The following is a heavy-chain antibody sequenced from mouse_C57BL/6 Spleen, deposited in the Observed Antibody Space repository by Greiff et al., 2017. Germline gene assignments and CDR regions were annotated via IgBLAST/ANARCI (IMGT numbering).Heavy chain of an antibody. J-gene: IGHJ3*01. CDR3: ARDGYYGLGFAY. CDR2: IDPSDSET. V-gene: IGHV1-52*01. CDR1: GYTFTSYW. Sequence: QVQLKQPGAELVRPGSSVKLSCKASGYTFTSYWMHWVKQRPIQGLEWIGNIDPSDSETHYNQKFKDKATLTVDKSSSTAYMQLSSLTSEDSAVYYCARDGYYGLGFAYWGQGTLVTVSA. D-gene: IGHD2-3*01.